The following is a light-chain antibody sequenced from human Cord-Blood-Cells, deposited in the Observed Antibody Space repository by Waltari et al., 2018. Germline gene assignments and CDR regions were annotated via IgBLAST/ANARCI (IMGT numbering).Light chain of an antibody. CDR1: SPNIGSNT. CDR3: AAWDDSLNGWV. Sequence: QSVLTTPPSASGTPGQRVTISCSGSSPNIGSNTVNWYQQLPGTAPKLLIYSNNQRPSGVPDRFSGSKSGTSASLAISGLQSEDEADYYCAAWDDSLNGWVFGGGTKLTVL. CDR2: SNN. J-gene: IGLJ3*02. V-gene: IGLV1-44*01.